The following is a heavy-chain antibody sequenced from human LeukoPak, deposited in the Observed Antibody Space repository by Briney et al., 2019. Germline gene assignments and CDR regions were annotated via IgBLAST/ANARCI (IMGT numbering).Heavy chain of an antibody. CDR1: GFAFSTYW. J-gene: IGHJ4*02. V-gene: IGHV3-7*01. Sequence: GGSLRLSCAASGFAFSTYWMSWARQAPGKGLEWVANIKQDGSEKYYVDSVKGRFTTSRDNAKNSLYLQMNSLRAEDTAVYYCARDLWVITDYFDYWGQGTLVTVSS. CDR3: ARDLWVITDYFDY. D-gene: IGHD1-14*01. CDR2: IKQDGSEK.